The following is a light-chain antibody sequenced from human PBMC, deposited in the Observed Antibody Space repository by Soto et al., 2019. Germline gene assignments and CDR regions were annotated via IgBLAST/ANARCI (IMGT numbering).Light chain of an antibody. CDR1: HDIARW. V-gene: IGKV1-12*01. Sequence: DIQMTQSPSYVAAFVGDRVAITCRASHDIARWLAWYQQQPGKAPRLLIFAASSLQSGVPTRFSGSGSGTDFALTINNLQPEDSAGDYCQQVKGFPLTFGGGTKVEIK. J-gene: IGKJ4*02. CDR3: QQVKGFPLT. CDR2: AAS.